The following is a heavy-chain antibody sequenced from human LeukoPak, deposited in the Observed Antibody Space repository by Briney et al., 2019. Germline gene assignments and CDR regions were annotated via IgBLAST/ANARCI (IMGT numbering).Heavy chain of an antibody. V-gene: IGHV3-21*01. CDR3: ARVGRGYVPVSAAPAYYMDV. CDR2: ISGSSACI. D-gene: IGHD2-15*01. CDR1: GFTFNNYS. J-gene: IGHJ6*03. Sequence: GGSLRLSCAASGFTFNNYSMSWVRQAPGKGLEWVSSISGSSACIYYVDSVRGRFTISRDNSKHTLYVPVNSLRADDTAVYYCARVGRGYVPVSAAPAYYMDVWGKGSTV.